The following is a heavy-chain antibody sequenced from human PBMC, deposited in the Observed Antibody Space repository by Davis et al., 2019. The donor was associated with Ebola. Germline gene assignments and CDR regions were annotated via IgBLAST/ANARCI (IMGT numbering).Heavy chain of an antibody. J-gene: IGHJ4*02. CDR3: AREAGGNEMD. V-gene: IGHV1-18*01. Sequence: AASVKVSCKASGYTFTSSGITWVRQAPGQGLEWMGWISPYNGNRHYAQRLQGRVTMTTDTSTSTDYMELRTLRSDDTAVYYCAREAGGNEMDWGQGTLVTVSS. CDR1: GYTFTSSG. D-gene: IGHD1-1*01. CDR2: ISPYNGNR.